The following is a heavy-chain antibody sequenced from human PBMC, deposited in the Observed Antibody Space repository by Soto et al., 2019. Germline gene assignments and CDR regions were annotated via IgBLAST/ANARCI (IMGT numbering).Heavy chain of an antibody. J-gene: IGHJ6*02. CDR3: ARVYYYDSSGYPTWAYYYYGMDV. CDR1: GGSFSGYY. CDR2: INHSGST. D-gene: IGHD3-22*01. V-gene: IGHV4-34*01. Sequence: PSETLSLTCAVYGGSFSGYYWSWIRQPPGKGLEWIGEINHSGSTNYNPSLKSRVTISVDTSKNQFSLKLSSVTAADTAVYYCARVYYYDSSGYPTWAYYYYGMDVWGQGPTVTVSS.